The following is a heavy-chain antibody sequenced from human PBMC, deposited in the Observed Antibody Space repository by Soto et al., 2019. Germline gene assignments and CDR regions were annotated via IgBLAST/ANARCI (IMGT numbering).Heavy chain of an antibody. CDR1: GGIFRRYA. CDR2: IIPIFDIT. J-gene: IGHJ6*02. V-gene: IGHV1-69*13. Sequence: SVKVSCKVSGGIFRRYAISWVRQAPGQGLEWLGGIIPIFDITNYAQKFQGRVTITADESTSTAYMDLTSLRSEDTAVYYCARPADRSYSSNHLYAYALDVWGQGTTVTVSS. D-gene: IGHD3-16*01. CDR3: ARPADRSYSSNHLYAYALDV.